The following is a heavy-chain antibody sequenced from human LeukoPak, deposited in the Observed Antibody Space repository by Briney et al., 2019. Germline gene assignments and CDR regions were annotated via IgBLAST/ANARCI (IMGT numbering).Heavy chain of an antibody. CDR3: ARGFLDFDF. CDR1: GFTFSSYG. D-gene: IGHD3-3*01. J-gene: IGHJ4*01. Sequence: GGSLRLSCAASGFTFSSYGMHWVRQAPGKGLEWVALIWYDGTDTYYADAVKGRFTISRDDSKNTVYLQVNSLRAEDTAFYYCARGFLDFDFWGHGTLVTVSS. CDR2: IWYDGTDT. V-gene: IGHV3-33*01.